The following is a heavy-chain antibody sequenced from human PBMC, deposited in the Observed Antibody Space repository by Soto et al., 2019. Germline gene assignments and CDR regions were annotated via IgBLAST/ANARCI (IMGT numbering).Heavy chain of an antibody. CDR3: ARHILYYDSSGYPDN. J-gene: IGHJ4*02. Sequence: SETLSLTCAVSGGSISSSNWWSWVRQPPGKGLEWIGEIYHSGSTNYNPSLKSRVTISVDKSKNQFSLKLSSVTAADTAVYYCARHILYYDSSGYPDNWGQGTLVTVSS. CDR1: GGSISSSNW. CDR2: IYHSGST. V-gene: IGHV4-4*02. D-gene: IGHD3-22*01.